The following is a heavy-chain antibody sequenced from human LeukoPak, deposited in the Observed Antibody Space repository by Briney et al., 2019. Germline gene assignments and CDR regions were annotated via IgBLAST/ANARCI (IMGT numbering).Heavy chain of an antibody. CDR3: AKDGSGYSSSWYLGYFDY. Sequence: GGSLRLSCAASGFTVSSNYMSWVRQAPGKGLEWVSVIYSGGSTYYADSVKGRFTISRDNSKNTLYLQMNSLRAEDTAVYYCAKDGSGYSSSWYLGYFDYWGQGTLVTVSS. D-gene: IGHD6-13*01. CDR2: IYSGGST. V-gene: IGHV3-66*01. CDR1: GFTVSSNY. J-gene: IGHJ4*02.